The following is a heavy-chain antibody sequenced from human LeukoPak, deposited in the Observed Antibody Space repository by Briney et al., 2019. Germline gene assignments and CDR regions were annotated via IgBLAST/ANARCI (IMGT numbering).Heavy chain of an antibody. CDR3: ARASSYGYYYYYYMDV. D-gene: IGHD2-2*01. CDR1: GYTFTAYY. V-gene: IGHV1-2*02. J-gene: IGHJ6*03. Sequence: ASVKVSCKSSGYTFTAYYIHWVRQAPGQGLEWMGWTNPNSGATSYAQKFQGRVTMTRDTSISTAYMELSRLRSDDTAVYYCARASSYGYYYYYYMDVWGKGTTVTVSS. CDR2: TNPNSGAT.